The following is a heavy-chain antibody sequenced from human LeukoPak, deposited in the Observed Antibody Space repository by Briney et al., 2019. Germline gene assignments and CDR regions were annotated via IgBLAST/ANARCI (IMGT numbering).Heavy chain of an antibody. CDR3: ARVTVAGTLDY. V-gene: IGHV1-69*06. D-gene: IGHD6-19*01. CDR1: GGTFSSYA. CDR2: IIPIFGTA. Sequence: ASVKVSCKASGGTFSSYAISWVRQAPGQGLEGMGGIIPIFGTANYAQKFQGRVTITADKSTSTAYMELSSLRSEDTAVYYCARVTVAGTLDYWGQGTLVTVSS. J-gene: IGHJ4*02.